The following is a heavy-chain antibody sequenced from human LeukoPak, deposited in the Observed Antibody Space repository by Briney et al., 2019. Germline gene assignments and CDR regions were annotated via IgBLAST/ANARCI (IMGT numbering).Heavy chain of an antibody. D-gene: IGHD3-22*01. J-gene: IGHJ4*02. CDR2: IYHSGST. Sequence: KSSETLSLTCAVSGGSISSGGYSWSWIRQPPGKGLEWIGYIYHSGSTYYNPSLKSRVTISVDRSKNQFSLKLSSVTAADTAVYYCARSGGMNDSSGYYYDPYFDYWGQGTLVTVSS. CDR3: ARSGGMNDSSGYYYDPYFDY. V-gene: IGHV4-30-2*01. CDR1: GGSISSGGYS.